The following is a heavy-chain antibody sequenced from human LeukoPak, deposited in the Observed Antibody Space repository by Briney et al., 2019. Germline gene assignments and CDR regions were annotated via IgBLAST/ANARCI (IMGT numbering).Heavy chain of an antibody. CDR2: INWNGGST. CDR1: GFTFDDYG. CDR3: ARAGGSGTYYSYYFDY. D-gene: IGHD3-10*01. V-gene: IGHV3-20*04. Sequence: GGSLRLSCAASGFTFDDYGMNWVRQAPGKALEWVSGINWNGGSTGYADSVKGRFTISRDNAKNSLYLQMNSLRTEDTAVYYCARAGGSGTYYSYYFDYWGQGTLVTVSS. J-gene: IGHJ4*02.